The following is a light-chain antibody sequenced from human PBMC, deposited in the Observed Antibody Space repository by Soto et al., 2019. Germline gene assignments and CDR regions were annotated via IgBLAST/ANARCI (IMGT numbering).Light chain of an antibody. CDR1: ESVISSY. V-gene: IGKV3-20*01. CDR3: QQYDSSPLT. J-gene: IGKJ1*01. Sequence: EIVLTQSPRTLSLSPGERATLSCRVSESVISSYLAWYQQKPGQAPRLIIYGASNRATGIPDRFSGSGSGTDFTLTISRLEPEDFAVYYCQQYDSSPLTFGQGTKVDIK. CDR2: GAS.